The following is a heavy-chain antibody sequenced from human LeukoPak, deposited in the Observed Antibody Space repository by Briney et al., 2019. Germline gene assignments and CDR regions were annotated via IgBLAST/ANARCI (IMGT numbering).Heavy chain of an antibody. CDR3: ARGYCTGTSCYKGY. CDR2: IYTSGST. Sequence: SETLSLTRTVSGGSISSGSYYWSWIRQPAGKGREWIGRIYTSGSTNYNPSLKSRVTISVDTSKNQFSLKLSSVTAADTAVYYCARGYCTGTSCYKGYWGQGTLVTVSS. D-gene: IGHD2-2*02. J-gene: IGHJ4*02. V-gene: IGHV4-61*02. CDR1: GGSISSGSYY.